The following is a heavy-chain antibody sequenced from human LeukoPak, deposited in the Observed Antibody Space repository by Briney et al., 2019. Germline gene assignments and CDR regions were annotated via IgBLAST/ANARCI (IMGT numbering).Heavy chain of an antibody. CDR2: NSSSSSSI. CDR3: ARILYGSGRYGTFDY. D-gene: IGHD3-10*01. J-gene: IGHJ4*02. V-gene: IGHV3-48*02. Sequence: GGSLRLSRAASGFTFSSYDMNWVRQVPGKGREWLSYNSSSSSSIYYADSVKGRFTISRDHAKNSLYLKMNSLRDEDTAVYYCARILYGSGRYGTFDYWGQGTVVTVSS. CDR1: GFTFSSYD.